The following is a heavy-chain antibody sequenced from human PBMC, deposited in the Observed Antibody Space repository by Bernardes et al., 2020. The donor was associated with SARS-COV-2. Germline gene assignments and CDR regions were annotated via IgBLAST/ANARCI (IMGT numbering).Heavy chain of an antibody. Sequence: ASVKVSCETSGYTFTDYHIHWMRQAPGQGPEWMGWISPNSGDTGYAQKFQGRVIMTRETSITTVYMELTRLISDDTAVYYCARDPKGYTGSPFDCWGQGTLVTVSS. CDR1: GYTFTDYH. D-gene: IGHD5-12*01. V-gene: IGHV1-2*02. CDR3: ARDPKGYTGSPFDC. J-gene: IGHJ4*02. CDR2: ISPNSGDT.